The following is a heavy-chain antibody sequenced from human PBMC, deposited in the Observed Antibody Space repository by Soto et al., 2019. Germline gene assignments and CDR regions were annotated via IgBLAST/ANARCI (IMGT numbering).Heavy chain of an antibody. Sequence: PGGSLRLSCAASGFTFSSYVMHWVRQAPGKGLEWVAVISYDGSNKYYADSVKGRFTISRDNSKNTLYLQMNSLRAEDTAVYYCARERKSGSRRQSYYYYYGMDVWGQGTTVTVSS. D-gene: IGHD6-13*01. CDR3: ARERKSGSRRQSYYYYYGMDV. CDR1: GFTFSSYV. J-gene: IGHJ6*02. V-gene: IGHV3-30*03. CDR2: ISYDGSNK.